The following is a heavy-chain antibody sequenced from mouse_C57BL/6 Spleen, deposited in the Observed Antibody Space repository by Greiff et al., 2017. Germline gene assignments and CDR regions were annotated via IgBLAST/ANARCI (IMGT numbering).Heavy chain of an antibody. J-gene: IGHJ2*01. CDR3: ALITTVVATGEYYFDY. Sequence: QVQLQQPGAELVKPGASVKLSCKASGYTFTSYWMHWVKQRPGQGLAWIGMIHPNSGSTNYNEKFKSKATLTVDKSSSTAYMQLSSLTSEDSAVYYCALITTVVATGEYYFDYWGQGTTLTVSS. V-gene: IGHV1-64*01. CDR1: GYTFTSYW. D-gene: IGHD1-1*01. CDR2: IHPNSGST.